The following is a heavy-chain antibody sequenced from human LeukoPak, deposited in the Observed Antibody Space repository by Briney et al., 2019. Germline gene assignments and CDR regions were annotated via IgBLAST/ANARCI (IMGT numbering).Heavy chain of an antibody. J-gene: IGHJ4*02. CDR3: ARAYSPTDYFDY. CDR1: GASISSGSFY. Sequence: PSQTLSPTCTVSGASISSGSFYWNWIRQPAGKGLEWVGRSYSSGSYNYNPSLKSRVTISVDTSKNQFSLKLTSVTATDTAVYYCARAYSPTDYFDYWGQGTLVTVSS. CDR2: SYSSGSY. D-gene: IGHD6-13*01. V-gene: IGHV4-61*02.